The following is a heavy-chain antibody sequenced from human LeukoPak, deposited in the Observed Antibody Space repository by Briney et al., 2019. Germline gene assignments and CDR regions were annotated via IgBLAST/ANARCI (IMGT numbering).Heavy chain of an antibody. CDR3: ARDLKYGDSYYYYMDV. V-gene: IGHV3-21*01. J-gene: IGHJ6*03. Sequence: GGSLRLSCAASGFSFSSYSLNWVRQAPGKGLEWVSSISSTSTFIYYADSVKGRFINSRDNAKDSLYLHMNSLRAEDTAIYYCARDLKYGDSYYYYMDVWGKGTTVTVSS. CDR1: GFSFSSYS. CDR2: ISSTSTFI. D-gene: IGHD4-17*01.